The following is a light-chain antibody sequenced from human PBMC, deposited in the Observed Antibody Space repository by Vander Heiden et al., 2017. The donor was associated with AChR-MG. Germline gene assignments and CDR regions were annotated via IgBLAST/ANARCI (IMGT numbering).Light chain of an antibody. CDR1: ESLLHNDGHNY. CDR2: LGS. J-gene: IGKJ1*01. CDR3: MQALQARA. Sequence: DIVMTQSTLSLPVTPGEPASISCRSSESLLHNDGHNYLDWYLQKPGQSPQLLIYLGSNRASGVPDRFSGSGSGTDFTLKISRVEAEDVGVYYCMQALQARAFGQGTKVEIK. V-gene: IGKV2-28*01.